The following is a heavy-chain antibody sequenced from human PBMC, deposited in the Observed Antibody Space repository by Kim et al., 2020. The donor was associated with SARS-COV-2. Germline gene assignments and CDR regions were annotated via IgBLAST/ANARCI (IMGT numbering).Heavy chain of an antibody. Sequence: SETLSLTCTVSGGSISSYYWSWIRQPPGKGLEWIGYIYYSGSTNYNPSLKSRVTISVDTSKNQFSLKLSSVTAADTAVYYCARGAPQLERRGWFDPWGQGTLVTVSS. CDR1: GGSISSYY. J-gene: IGHJ5*02. V-gene: IGHV4-59*01. CDR3: ARGAPQLERRGWFDP. CDR2: IYYSGST. D-gene: IGHD1-1*01.